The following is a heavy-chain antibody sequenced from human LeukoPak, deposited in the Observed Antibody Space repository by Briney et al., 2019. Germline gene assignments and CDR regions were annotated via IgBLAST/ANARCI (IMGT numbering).Heavy chain of an antibody. V-gene: IGHV4-59*01. D-gene: IGHD3-9*01. CDR2: IYYSGRT. J-gene: IGHJ3*02. CDR3: ARQEGYYDILTGYLHAFDI. Sequence: SETLSLTCTVSGGSISSYYWSWIRQPPGKGLEWIGYIYYSGRTNYNPSLKSRVTISVDTSKNQFSLKLSFVTAADTAVYYCARQEGYYDILTGYLHAFDIWGQGTMVTVSS. CDR1: GGSISSYY.